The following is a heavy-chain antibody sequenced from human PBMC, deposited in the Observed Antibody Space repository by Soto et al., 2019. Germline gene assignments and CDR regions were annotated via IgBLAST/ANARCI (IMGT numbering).Heavy chain of an antibody. J-gene: IGHJ4*02. CDR3: ARGPSGDKVDY. CDR1: GGSISSAAYC. CDR2: IYDGGTT. D-gene: IGHD7-27*01. Sequence: QVQLQESGPRLVSPSQTLSLTCTVSGGSISSAAYCWSWIRQSPDKGLEWIGHIYDGGTTYSSPSLKGRVTISADTSETQFSLKLNSVSAADTAVYYCARGPSGDKVDYWGQGFQVTVSS. V-gene: IGHV4-30-4*01.